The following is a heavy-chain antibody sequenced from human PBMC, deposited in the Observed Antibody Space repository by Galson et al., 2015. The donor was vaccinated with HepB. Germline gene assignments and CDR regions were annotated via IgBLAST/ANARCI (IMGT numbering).Heavy chain of an antibody. J-gene: IGHJ4*02. CDR2: ISAYNGNT. CDR1: GYTFTSYG. D-gene: IGHD1-26*01. Sequence: SVKVSCKASGYTFTSYGISWVRQAPGQGLEWMGWISAYNGNTNYAQKLQGRVTMTTDTSTSTAYMELRSLRSDDTAVYYCARVAGWVDNSGSYYPPRDYWGQGTLVTVSS. V-gene: IGHV1-18*01. CDR3: ARVAGWVDNSGSYYPPRDY.